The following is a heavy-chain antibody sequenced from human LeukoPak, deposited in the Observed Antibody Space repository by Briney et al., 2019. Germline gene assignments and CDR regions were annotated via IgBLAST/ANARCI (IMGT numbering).Heavy chain of an antibody. CDR3: ARDHPIYGSGIYED. D-gene: IGHD3-10*01. J-gene: IGHJ4*02. V-gene: IGHV3-53*01. CDR1: GFTFSSYA. CDR2: IYSGGST. Sequence: GGSLRLSCAASGFTFSSYAMSWVRQAPGKGLEWVSVIYSGGSTNYADSVKGRFTISRDNSKNTLYLQMNNLRVEDTAVYYCARDHPIYGSGIYEDWGQGTLVTVSS.